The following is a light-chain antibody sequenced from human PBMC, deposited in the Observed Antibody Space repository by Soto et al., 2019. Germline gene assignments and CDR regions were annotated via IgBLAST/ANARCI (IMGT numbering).Light chain of an antibody. J-gene: IGKJ4*01. CDR2: AAS. V-gene: IGKV1-39*01. Sequence: DIQMTQSPSSVSASVGDRVTITCRASQTLNNYLTWFQQKPGKAPKVLIYAASTLQSGVPSRFSGSGSGAEFTLNISSLQPEDFETYYCQQSFSPLLTFGGGTKVDSK. CDR1: QTLNNY. CDR3: QQSFSPLLT.